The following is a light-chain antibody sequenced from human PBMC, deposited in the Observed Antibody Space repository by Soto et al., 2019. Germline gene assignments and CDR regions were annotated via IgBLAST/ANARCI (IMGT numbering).Light chain of an antibody. Sequence: QSVMTQPASVSGSPGPSITMSCTGTSSDVGRYNYVSWYQQHPGKAPKLMIYDVSNRPSGVSNRFSGSKSGNTASLTISGLQAEDEADYYCSSYTSSTSSVVFGGGTKLTVL. CDR2: DVS. V-gene: IGLV2-14*01. CDR1: SSDVGRYNY. CDR3: SSYTSSTSSVV. J-gene: IGLJ2*01.